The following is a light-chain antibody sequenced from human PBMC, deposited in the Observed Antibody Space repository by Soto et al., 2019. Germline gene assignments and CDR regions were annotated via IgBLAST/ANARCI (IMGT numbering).Light chain of an antibody. CDR1: SSNIGSNT. J-gene: IGLJ2*01. CDR2: NNN. Sequence: QSVLTQPPSASTTPGQRVTISCSGSSSNIGSNTVNWYQQLPGTAPKLLIYNNNQRPSGVPDRISGSKSATSASLAISGLQSEDEADYYCAAWDGSQNGVLFGGGTKLTVL. V-gene: IGLV1-44*01. CDR3: AAWDGSQNGVL.